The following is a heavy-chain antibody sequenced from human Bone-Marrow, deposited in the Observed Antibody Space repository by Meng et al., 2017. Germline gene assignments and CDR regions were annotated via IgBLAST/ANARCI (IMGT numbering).Heavy chain of an antibody. CDR2: INAGNGNT. Sequence: ASVKVSCKASGYTFTSYAMHWVRQAPGQRLEWMGWINAGNGNTKYSQKFQGRVTITRDTSASTAYMELSSLRSEDTAVYYCARGWKQSFYSSGWYRTLFDYWGQGTLVTVSS. D-gene: IGHD6-19*01. J-gene: IGHJ4*02. V-gene: IGHV1-3*01. CDR3: ARGWKQSFYSSGWYRTLFDY. CDR1: GYTFTSYA.